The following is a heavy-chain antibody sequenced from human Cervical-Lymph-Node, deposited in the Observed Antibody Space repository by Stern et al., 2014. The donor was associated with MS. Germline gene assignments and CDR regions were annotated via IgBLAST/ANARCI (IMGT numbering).Heavy chain of an antibody. Sequence: QVQLQESGPGLVKPSETLSLTCTVSGGSISSYYWGWIRQPPGKGLEWIGYSYYSGTTNYNPSLKSRVTISVDTSKNQFSLKLSSVSAADTAVYYCARGREYDYIWGSHRYTVYFGYWGQGTLVTVSS. D-gene: IGHD3-16*02. CDR2: SYYSGTT. CDR3: ARGREYDYIWGSHRYTVYFGY. J-gene: IGHJ4*02. V-gene: IGHV4-59*01. CDR1: GGSISSYY.